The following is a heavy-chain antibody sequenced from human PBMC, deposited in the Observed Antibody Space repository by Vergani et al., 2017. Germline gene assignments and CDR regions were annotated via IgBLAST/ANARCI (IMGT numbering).Heavy chain of an antibody. J-gene: IGHJ6*02. V-gene: IGHV5-10-1*01. CDR3: ATDLPALLRYFDWSTPSMDV. Sequence: EVQLVQSGAEVKKPGVSLRISCKGSGYSFTSYWISWVRQMPGKGLEWMGRIDPSDSYTNYSPSFQGHVTISADKSISTAYLQWSSLKASDTAMYYCATDLPALLRYFDWSTPSMDVWCQGTTVTVSS. CDR2: IDPSDSYT. D-gene: IGHD3-9*01. CDR1: GYSFTSYW.